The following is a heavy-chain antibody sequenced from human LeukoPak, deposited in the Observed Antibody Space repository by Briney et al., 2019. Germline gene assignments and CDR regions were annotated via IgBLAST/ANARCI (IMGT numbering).Heavy chain of an antibody. CDR2: IYYSGST. J-gene: IGHJ4*02. V-gene: IGHV4-59*08. D-gene: IGHD6-19*01. CDR3: ARRGSGWYYFDY. CDR1: GGSISSYY. Sequence: SETLSLTCTVSGGSISSYYWSWIRQPPGKGLEWIGYIYYSGSTNYNPSLKSRVTISVDTSKNQFSLKLSSVTAADTAVYYCARRGSGWYYFDYWGQGTLVTVSS.